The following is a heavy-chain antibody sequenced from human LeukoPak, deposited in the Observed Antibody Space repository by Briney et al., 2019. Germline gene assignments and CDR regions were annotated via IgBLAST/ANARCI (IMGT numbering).Heavy chain of an antibody. CDR3: ARELYYYDSSGFDY. CDR2: IYTSGST. CDR1: GGSISSYY. V-gene: IGHV4-4*07. Sequence: SETLSLTCTVSGGSISSYYWSWIRQPAGKGLEWIGRIYTSGSTNYNPSLKSRVAMSVDTSKNQFSLKLSSVTAADTAVYYCARELYYYDSSGFDYWGQGTLVTVSS. D-gene: IGHD3-22*01. J-gene: IGHJ4*02.